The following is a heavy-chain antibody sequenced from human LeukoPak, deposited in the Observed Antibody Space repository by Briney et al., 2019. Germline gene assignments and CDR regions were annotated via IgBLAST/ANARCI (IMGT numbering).Heavy chain of an antibody. V-gene: IGHV4-4*02. CDR2: IYHSGST. J-gene: IGHJ4*02. CDR1: GGSISSGTW. CDR3: ARVRVTPYISIDY. D-gene: IGHD4-23*01. Sequence: SETLSLTCAVSGGSISSGTWWSWVRQPPGKGLEWIGEIYHSGSTNNNPSLKSRVTISVDKSKNQFSLKLNSVTAADTAVYYCARVRVTPYISIDYWGQGTLVTVSS.